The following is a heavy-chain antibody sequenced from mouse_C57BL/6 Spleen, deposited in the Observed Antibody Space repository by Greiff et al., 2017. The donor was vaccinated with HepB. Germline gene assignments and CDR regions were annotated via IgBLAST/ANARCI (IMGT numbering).Heavy chain of an antibody. CDR3: ARDWDYGSSYYAMDY. V-gene: IGHV5-4*01. D-gene: IGHD1-1*01. Sequence: EVKLMESGGGLVKPGGSLKLSCAASGFTFSSYAMSWVRQTPEKRLEWVATISDGGSYTYYPDNVKGRFTISRDNAKNNLYLQMSHLKSEDTAMYYCARDWDYGSSYYAMDYWGQGTSVTVSS. CDR1: GFTFSSYA. CDR2: ISDGGSYT. J-gene: IGHJ4*01.